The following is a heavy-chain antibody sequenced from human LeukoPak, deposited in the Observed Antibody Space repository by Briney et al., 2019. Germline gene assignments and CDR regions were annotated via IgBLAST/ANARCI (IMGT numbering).Heavy chain of an antibody. CDR1: GFTFSSYA. CDR3: AKRGSSGYDEFDY. D-gene: IGHD5-12*01. Sequence: GGSLRLSCGASGFTFSSYAMHWVRQAPGKGLEWVAVISFDGRNIYYVDSVKGRFTISRDNSKNTLYLQMNSLRPEDTAVYYCAKRGSSGYDEFDYWGQGTLVTVSS. CDR2: ISFDGRNI. J-gene: IGHJ4*02. V-gene: IGHV3-30*18.